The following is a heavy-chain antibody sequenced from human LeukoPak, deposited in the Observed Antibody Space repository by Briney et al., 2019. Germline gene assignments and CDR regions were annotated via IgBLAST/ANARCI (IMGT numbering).Heavy chain of an antibody. CDR3: AKSAAAAGRTYFDS. CDR1: GFTFSSYA. J-gene: IGHJ4*02. CDR2: VSGSGGST. V-gene: IGHV3-23*01. D-gene: IGHD6-13*01. Sequence: GGSLRLSCAASGFTFSSYAMSWVRQAPGKGLEWVSDVSGSGGSTYYAASVKGRFTISRDNSKNTLYLQTNSLRAEDTAVYYCAKSAAAAGRTYFDSWGQGTLVTVSS.